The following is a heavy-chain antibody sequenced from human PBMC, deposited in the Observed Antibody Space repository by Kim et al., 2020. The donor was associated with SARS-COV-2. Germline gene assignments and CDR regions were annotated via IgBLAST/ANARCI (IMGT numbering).Heavy chain of an antibody. J-gene: IGHJ5*02. CDR3: ARTYYYGSGSYYNFPLIGWFDP. CDR2: INAGNGNT. D-gene: IGHD3-10*01. Sequence: ASVKVSCKASGYTFTSYAMHWVRQAPGQRLEWMGWINAGNGNTKYSQKFQGRVTITRDTSASTAYMELSSLRSEDTAVYYCARTYYYGSGSYYNFPLIGWFDPWGQGTLVTVSS. CDR1: GYTFTSYA. V-gene: IGHV1-3*01.